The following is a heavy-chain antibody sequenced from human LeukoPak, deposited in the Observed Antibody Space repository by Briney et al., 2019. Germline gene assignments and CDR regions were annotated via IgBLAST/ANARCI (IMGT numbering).Heavy chain of an antibody. CDR2: ISTSSSTI. V-gene: IGHV3-48*02. CDR1: RFTFSSYS. D-gene: IGHD4-17*01. Sequence: PGGSLRLSCAASRFTFSSYSLNWVRQAPGKGLEWVSYISTSSSTIYYADSVKGRFTISRDNAKNSLYPQMNSLRDEDTAVYYCARDGHGDYLFDYWGQGTLVTVSS. CDR3: ARDGHGDYLFDY. J-gene: IGHJ4*02.